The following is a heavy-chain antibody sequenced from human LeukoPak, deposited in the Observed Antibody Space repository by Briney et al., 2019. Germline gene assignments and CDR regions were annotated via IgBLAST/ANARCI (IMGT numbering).Heavy chain of an antibody. Sequence: GGSLRLSCAASGFTFSSYSVNWVRQAPGKGLEWVSSISSSSSYIYYADSVKGRFTISRDNAKNSLYLQVNSLRAEDTAVYYCARDPRSTARIYYYYMDIWGKGTTVTVSS. CDR1: GFTFSSYS. V-gene: IGHV3-21*01. CDR3: ARDPRSTARIYYYYMDI. CDR2: ISSSSSYI. J-gene: IGHJ6*03. D-gene: IGHD2-2*01.